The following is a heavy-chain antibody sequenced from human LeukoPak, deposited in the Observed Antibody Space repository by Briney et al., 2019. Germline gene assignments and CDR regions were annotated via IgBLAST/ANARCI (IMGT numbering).Heavy chain of an antibody. CDR2: INHSGST. Sequence: SETLSLTCAVYGGPFSGYYWSWIRQPPGKGLEWIGEINHSGSTNYNPSLKSRVTISVDTSKNQFSLKLSSVTAADTAVYYCARGVLDSEDTAMVFHLFDYWGQGTLVTVSS. D-gene: IGHD5-18*01. V-gene: IGHV4-34*01. J-gene: IGHJ4*02. CDR1: GGPFSGYY. CDR3: ARGVLDSEDTAMVFHLFDY.